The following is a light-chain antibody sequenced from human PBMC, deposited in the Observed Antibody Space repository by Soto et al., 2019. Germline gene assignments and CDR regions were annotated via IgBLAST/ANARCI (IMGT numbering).Light chain of an antibody. Sequence: DIVMTQSPDSLAVSLGERATINCKSSQSVLYSSNNKNYLAWYQQKPGQPPKLLIYWAFTRESGVRDRFSGSGSGTDFTLTISTLQAEDVAVYYCQQYYSTPWTFGQGTKVEIK. V-gene: IGKV4-1*01. J-gene: IGKJ1*01. CDR2: WAF. CDR1: QSVLYSSNNKNY. CDR3: QQYYSTPWT.